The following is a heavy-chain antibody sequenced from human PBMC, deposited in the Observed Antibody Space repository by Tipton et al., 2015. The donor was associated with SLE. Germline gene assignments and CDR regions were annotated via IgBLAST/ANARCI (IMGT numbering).Heavy chain of an antibody. J-gene: IGHJ6*03. CDR2: VCNSGSA. Sequence: TLSLTCTVSGASVSSFCWNWIRQSPGKGLEWIGCVCNSGSANYDPSLKSRGTISVDTSRNHFSLELTSVTAADTAVYYCARGMRDGYYYYYMDVWGKGTTVTVSS. CDR3: ARGMRDGYYYYYMDV. V-gene: IGHV4-59*08. D-gene: IGHD3-10*01. CDR1: GASVSSFC.